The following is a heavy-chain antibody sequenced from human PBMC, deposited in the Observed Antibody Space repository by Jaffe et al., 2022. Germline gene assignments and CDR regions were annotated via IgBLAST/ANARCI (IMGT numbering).Heavy chain of an antibody. CDR2: IKSKTDGGTT. CDR1: GFTFSNAW. Sequence: EVQLVESGGGLVKPGGSLRLSCAASGFTFSNAWMSWVRQAPGKGLEWVGRIKSKTDGGTTDYAAPVKGRFTISRDDSKNTLYLQMNSLKTEDTAVYYCTTDPYSEKLGYCSSTSCGTKDDYWGQGTLVTVSS. D-gene: IGHD2-2*01. V-gene: IGHV3-15*01. CDR3: TTDPYSEKLGYCSSTSCGTKDDY. J-gene: IGHJ4*02.